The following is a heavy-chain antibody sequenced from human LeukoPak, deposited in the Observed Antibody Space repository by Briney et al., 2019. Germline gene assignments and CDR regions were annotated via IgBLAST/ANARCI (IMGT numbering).Heavy chain of an antibody. J-gene: IGHJ6*02. Sequence: ASVKVSCKASGYTFTSYGISWVRQAPGQGLEWMGWISAYNGNTNYAQKLQGRVTMTTGTSTSTAYMELRSLRSDDTAVYYCARDYGDYQRYYYGMDVWGQGTTVTVSS. CDR3: ARDYGDYQRYYYGMDV. CDR2: ISAYNGNT. D-gene: IGHD4-17*01. V-gene: IGHV1-18*01. CDR1: GYTFTSYG.